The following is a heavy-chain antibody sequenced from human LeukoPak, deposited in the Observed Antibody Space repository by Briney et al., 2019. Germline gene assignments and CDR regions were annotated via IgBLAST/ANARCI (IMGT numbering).Heavy chain of an antibody. J-gene: IGHJ4*02. CDR2: IYSGGST. Sequence: RTGGSLRLSCAASGFTVSSNYMSWVRQAPGKGLEWVSVIYSGGSTYYADSVKGRFTISRDNSKNTLYLQMNSLRAEDTAVYYCAKRGAEVGATVAPGDYWGQGTLVTVSS. CDR3: AKRGAEVGATVAPGDY. V-gene: IGHV3-53*01. D-gene: IGHD1-26*01. CDR1: GFTVSSNY.